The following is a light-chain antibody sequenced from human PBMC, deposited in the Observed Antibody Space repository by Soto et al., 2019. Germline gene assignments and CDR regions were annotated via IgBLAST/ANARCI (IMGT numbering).Light chain of an antibody. CDR2: AAS. J-gene: IGKJ4*02. CDR1: QTITSS. V-gene: IGKV1-39*01. Sequence: DIRLTQSPSSLSASMGDRVVITCRASQTITSSLHWYQQKPGTAPKLLIYAASALQGGVPSRFSGSGSGTDFTLTISSLQPEGVGTYHCQLSQSTPLTIGGGTEV. CDR3: QLSQSTPLT.